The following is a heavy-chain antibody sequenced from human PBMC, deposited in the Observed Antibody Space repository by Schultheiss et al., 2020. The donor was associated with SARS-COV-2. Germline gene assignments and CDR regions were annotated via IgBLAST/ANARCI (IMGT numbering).Heavy chain of an antibody. CDR2: IYYSGST. V-gene: IGHV4-61*10. J-gene: IGHJ4*02. CDR3: AGGGDSSGYYFVY. D-gene: IGHD3-22*01. CDR1: GYSISSGYY. Sequence: SETLSLTCTVSGYSISSGYYWSWIRQPAGKGLEWIGYIYYSGSTNYNPSLKSRVTISVDTSKNQFSLKLSSVTAADTAVYYCAGGGDSSGYYFVYWGQGTLVTVSS.